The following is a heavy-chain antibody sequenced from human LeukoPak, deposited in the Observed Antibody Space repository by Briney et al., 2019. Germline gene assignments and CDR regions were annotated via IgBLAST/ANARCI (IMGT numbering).Heavy chain of an antibody. Sequence: ASVKVSCQTSGYTFSDFYLNWVRQAPGQGLEWMGWINPYSGALISAQSLQGRLTMTWDTSTGTAYMELTRLTSDDTAVYYCATATVTHTRDPWCPGTLVTVSS. CDR2: INPYSGAL. V-gene: IGHV1-2*02. CDR1: GYTFSDFY. CDR3: ATATVTHTRDP. J-gene: IGHJ5*02. D-gene: IGHD1-1*01.